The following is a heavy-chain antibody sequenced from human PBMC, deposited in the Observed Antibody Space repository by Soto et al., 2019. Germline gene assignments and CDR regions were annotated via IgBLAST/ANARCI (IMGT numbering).Heavy chain of an antibody. J-gene: IGHJ6*01. Sequence: QVQLVQSGAEVKKPGSSVKVSCKASGGTFSSYAISWVRQAPGQGLEWMGGIIPIFGTANYAQKFKGRVTIPADESTSTADMALSSLRSEDMAVYYWASRGLGIVGYYYYGLDVWGQGTPVTVSS. CDR3: ASRGLGIVGYYYYGLDV. CDR2: IIPIFGTA. CDR1: GGTFSSYA. D-gene: IGHD3-16*01. V-gene: IGHV1-69*12.